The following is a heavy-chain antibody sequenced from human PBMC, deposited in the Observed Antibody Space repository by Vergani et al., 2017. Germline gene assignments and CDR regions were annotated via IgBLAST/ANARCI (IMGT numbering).Heavy chain of an antibody. CDR2: IRYDGSNK. CDR3: AKDVYDILTGPYGMDV. D-gene: IGHD3-9*01. CDR1: GFTFSSYG. V-gene: IGHV3-30*02. J-gene: IGHJ6*02. Sequence: QVQLVESGGGVVQPGGSLRLSCAASGFTFSSYGMHWVRQAPGKGLEWVAFIRYDGSNKYYADSVKGRFTISRDNSKNTLYLQMNSLRAEDTAVYYCAKDVYDILTGPYGMDVWGQGTTVTVSS.